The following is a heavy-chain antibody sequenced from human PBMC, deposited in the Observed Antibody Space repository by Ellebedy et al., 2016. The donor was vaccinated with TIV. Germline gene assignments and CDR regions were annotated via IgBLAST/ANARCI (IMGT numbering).Heavy chain of an antibody. Sequence: GGSLRLSCAASGFTFSSYAMSWVRQAPGKGLEWVSAISGSGGSAYYADSVKGRFTISRDSSKNTLYLQMNSLRAEDTAVYYCARDGPEHYYDSSGYYPLNYYYYGMDVWGQGTTVTVSS. CDR1: GFTFSSYA. CDR2: ISGSGGSA. D-gene: IGHD3-22*01. J-gene: IGHJ6*02. CDR3: ARDGPEHYYDSSGYYPLNYYYYGMDV. V-gene: IGHV3-23*01.